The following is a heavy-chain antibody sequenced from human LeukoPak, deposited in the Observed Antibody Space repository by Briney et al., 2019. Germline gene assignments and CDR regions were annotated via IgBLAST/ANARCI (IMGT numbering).Heavy chain of an antibody. D-gene: IGHD4-23*01. J-gene: IGHJ4*02. V-gene: IGHV3-7*03. Sequence: GGSLRLSCAASGFTFSSYWMSWVRQAPGKGLEWVANIKQDGSEKYYVDSVKGRFTISRDNAKNSLYLQMNILRAEDTAVYYCAREQKGGNSYYFDYWGQGTLVTVSS. CDR1: GFTFSSYW. CDR2: IKQDGSEK. CDR3: AREQKGGNSYYFDY.